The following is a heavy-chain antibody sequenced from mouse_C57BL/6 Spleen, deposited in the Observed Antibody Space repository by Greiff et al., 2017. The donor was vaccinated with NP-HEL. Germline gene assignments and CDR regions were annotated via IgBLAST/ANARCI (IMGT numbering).Heavy chain of an antibody. Sequence: EVQLQQSGAELVRPGASVKLSCTASGFNIKDDYMHWVKQRPEQGLEWIGWIDPENGDTEYASKFQGKATITADTSSNTAYLQLSSLTSEDTAVYYCTKAIYYGSSYYFDYWGQGTTLTVSS. CDR2: IDPENGDT. V-gene: IGHV14-4*01. CDR3: TKAIYYGSSYYFDY. D-gene: IGHD1-1*01. J-gene: IGHJ2*01. CDR1: GFNIKDDY.